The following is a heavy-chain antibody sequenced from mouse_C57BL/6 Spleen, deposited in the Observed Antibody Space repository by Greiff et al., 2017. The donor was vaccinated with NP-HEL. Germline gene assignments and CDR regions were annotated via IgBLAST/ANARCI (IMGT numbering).Heavy chain of an antibody. V-gene: IGHV5-16*01. D-gene: IGHD3-1*01. J-gene: IGHJ4*01. CDR2: INYDGSST. CDR3: AGFSGYYSMDY. CDR1: GFTFSDYY. Sequence: EVMLVESEGGLVQPGSSMKLSCTASGFTFSDYYMAWVRQVPEKGLEWVANINYDGSSTYYLDSLKSRFIISRDNAKNILYLQMSSLKSEDTATYYCAGFSGYYSMDYWGQGTSVTVSS.